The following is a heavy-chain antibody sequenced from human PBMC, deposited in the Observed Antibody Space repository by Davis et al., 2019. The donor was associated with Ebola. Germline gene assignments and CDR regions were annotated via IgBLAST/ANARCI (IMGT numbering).Heavy chain of an antibody. J-gene: IGHJ6*02. CDR3: ARDLGISALYGMDV. Sequence: SETLSLTCTVSGGSISSSSYYWGWIRQPPGKGLEWIGSIYYSGSTNYNPSLKSRVTISVDTSKNQFSLKLSSVTAADTAVYYCARDLGISALYGMDVWGQGTTVTVSS. CDR2: IYYSGST. V-gene: IGHV4-39*07. D-gene: IGHD2-15*01. CDR1: GGSISSSSYY.